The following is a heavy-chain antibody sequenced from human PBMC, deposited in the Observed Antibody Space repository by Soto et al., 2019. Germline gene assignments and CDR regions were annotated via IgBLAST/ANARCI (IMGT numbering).Heavy chain of an antibody. D-gene: IGHD3-16*02. J-gene: IGHJ6*02. V-gene: IGHV3-33*01. CDR2: IWYDGSNK. Sequence: PGGSLRLSCAASGFTFSSYGMHWVRQAPGKGLEWVAVIWYDGSNKYYADSVKGRFTISRDNSKNTLYLQMNSLRAEDTAVYYCARERVSSLNQYVYYGMDVWGQGTTVTVSS. CDR3: ARERVSSLNQYVYYGMDV. CDR1: GFTFSSYG.